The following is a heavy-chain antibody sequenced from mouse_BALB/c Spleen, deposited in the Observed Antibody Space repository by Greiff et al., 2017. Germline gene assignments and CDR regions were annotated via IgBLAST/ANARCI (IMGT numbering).Heavy chain of an antibody. CDR3: ARDQGGYSWFAY. J-gene: IGHJ3*01. D-gene: IGHD2-3*01. CDR2: ISSGGSYT. V-gene: IGHV5-9-4*01. CDR1: GFTFSSYA. Sequence: EVKLMESGGGLVKPGGSLKLSCAASGFTFSSYAMSWVRQSPEKRLEWVAEISSGGSYTYYPDTVTGRFTISRDNAKNTLYLEMSSLRSEDTAMYYCARDQGGYSWFAYWGQGTLVTVSA.